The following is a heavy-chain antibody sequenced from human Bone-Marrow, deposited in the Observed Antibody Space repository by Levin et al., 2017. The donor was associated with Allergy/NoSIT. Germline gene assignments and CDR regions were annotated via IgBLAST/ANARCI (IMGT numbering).Heavy chain of an antibody. CDR1: GFTFSNYA. CDR2: ITNSGRT. Sequence: GESLKISCAASGFTFSNYAMSWVRQSPGKGLEWVSAITNSGRTYYADSVKGRFTVSRDNSKNTLYLQMNSLRADDTAAYYCAKEMTTVVPVFDYWGQGTLVTVSS. CDR3: AKEMTTVVPVFDY. V-gene: IGHV3-23*01. J-gene: IGHJ4*02. D-gene: IGHD4-23*01.